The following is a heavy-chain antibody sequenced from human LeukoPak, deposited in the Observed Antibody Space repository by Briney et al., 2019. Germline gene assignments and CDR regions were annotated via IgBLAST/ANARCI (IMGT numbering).Heavy chain of an antibody. J-gene: IGHJ4*02. V-gene: IGHV3-23*01. D-gene: IGHD3-16*01. CDR1: GFTFSSYA. CDR3: AKASWVSSADAVL. CDR2: ISGSGGAGT. Sequence: QTGGSLRLSCAGSGFTFSSYAMSWVRQAPGKGLEWVSTISGSGGAGTYYADSVKGRFTVSRDNSRNTLYLPMNSLRAEDTAVYYCAKASWVSSADAVLWGQGTVVTVSS.